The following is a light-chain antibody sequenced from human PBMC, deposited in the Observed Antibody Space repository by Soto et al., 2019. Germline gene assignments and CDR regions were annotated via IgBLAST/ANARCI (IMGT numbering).Light chain of an antibody. J-gene: IGKJ5*01. CDR2: GAS. Sequence: DMVMTQYRGSLYLSPGESATLSCRASQSVSSSYLAWYQQTPGQAPRLLIYGASSRATGIPDRFSGSGSGTDFTLTISRLEPEDFAVYYCQQYGSSPPKITFGQGTRLEIK. CDR1: QSVSSSY. CDR3: QQYGSSPPKIT. V-gene: IGKV3-20*01.